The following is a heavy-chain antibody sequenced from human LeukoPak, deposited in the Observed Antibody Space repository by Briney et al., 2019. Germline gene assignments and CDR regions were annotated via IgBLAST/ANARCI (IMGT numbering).Heavy chain of an antibody. CDR3: ARDHGGKFDY. V-gene: IGHV4-59*01. D-gene: IGHD4-23*01. CDR2: IYYSGST. Sequence: SETLSLTCTVSGGSISSYYWSWIRQPQGKGLEWIGYIYYSGSTNYNPSLKSRVTISVDTSKNQFSLKLSSVTAADTAVYYCARDHGGKFDYWGQGTLVTVSS. J-gene: IGHJ4*02. CDR1: GGSISSYY.